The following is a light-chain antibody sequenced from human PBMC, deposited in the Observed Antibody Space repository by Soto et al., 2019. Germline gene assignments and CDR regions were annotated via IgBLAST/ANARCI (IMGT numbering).Light chain of an antibody. Sequence: ALAQPASVSGSPGQSITISCTGTSSDVGGYNYVSWYQQHPGKAPKLMIYEVSNRPSGVSNRFSGSKSGNTASLTISGLQAEDEADYYCSSYTSSSTLVFGTGTKVTAL. CDR2: EVS. CDR1: SSDVGGYNY. CDR3: SSYTSSSTLV. J-gene: IGLJ1*01. V-gene: IGLV2-14*01.